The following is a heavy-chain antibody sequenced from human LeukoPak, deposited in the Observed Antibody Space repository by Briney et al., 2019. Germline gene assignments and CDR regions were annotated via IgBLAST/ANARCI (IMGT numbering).Heavy chain of an antibody. CDR2: ISKGRPTI. CDR3: VRDPEALDY. CDR1: GFTFSSYS. V-gene: IGHV3-48*02. J-gene: IGHJ4*02. Sequence: PGGSLRLSCIASGFTFSSYSMTWVRQAPGKGLEWVSYISKGRPTIHYADSVKGRFTISRDNAKNSLYPQMNSLRDEDTAVYYCVRDPEALDYWGQGTLVTVSS.